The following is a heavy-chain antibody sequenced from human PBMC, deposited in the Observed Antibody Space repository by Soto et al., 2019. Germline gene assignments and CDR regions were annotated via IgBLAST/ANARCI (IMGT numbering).Heavy chain of an antibody. D-gene: IGHD1-26*01. V-gene: IGHV4-39*01. Sequence: SETLSLTCTVSGGSISSSSYYWGWIRQPPGKGLEWIGSIYYSGSTYYNPSLKSRVTISVDTSKNQFSLKLSSVTAADTAVYYCARRVGATTGYYYGMDVWGQGTTVTVSS. CDR1: GGSISSSSYY. CDR2: IYYSGST. CDR3: ARRVGATTGYYYGMDV. J-gene: IGHJ6*02.